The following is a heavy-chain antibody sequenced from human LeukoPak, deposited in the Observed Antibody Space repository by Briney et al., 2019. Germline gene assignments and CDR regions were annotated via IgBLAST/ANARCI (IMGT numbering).Heavy chain of an antibody. D-gene: IGHD3-22*01. CDR2: IYHSGST. CDR1: GGSISSGGYS. J-gene: IGHJ4*02. V-gene: IGHV4-30-2*01. Sequence: SETLSLTCAVSGGSISSGGYSWSWIRQPPGKGLEWIGYIYHSGSTYCNPSLKSRVTISVDRSKNQFSLKLSSVTAADTAVYYCARAHHPSYYYDSSGYYDYWGQGTLVTVSS. CDR3: ARAHHPSYYYDSSGYYDY.